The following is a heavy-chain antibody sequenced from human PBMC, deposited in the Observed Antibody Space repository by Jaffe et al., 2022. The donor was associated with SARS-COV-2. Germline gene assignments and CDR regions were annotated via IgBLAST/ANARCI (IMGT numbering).Heavy chain of an antibody. CDR1: GFTFDDYG. V-gene: IGHV3-20*01. CDR2: INWNGGST. Sequence: EVQLVESGGGVVRPGGSLRLSCAASGFTFDDYGMSWVRQAPGKGLEWVSGINWNGGSTGYADSVKGRFTISRDNAKNSLYLQMNSLRAEDTALYHCARGIPWAYGDYGHAFDIWGQGTMVTVSS. J-gene: IGHJ3*02. D-gene: IGHD4-17*01. CDR3: ARGIPWAYGDYGHAFDI.